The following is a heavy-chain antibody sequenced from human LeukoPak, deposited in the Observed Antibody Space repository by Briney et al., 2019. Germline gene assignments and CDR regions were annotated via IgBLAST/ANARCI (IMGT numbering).Heavy chain of an antibody. CDR1: GFTFDDYA. V-gene: IGHV3-9*01. J-gene: IGHJ6*03. Sequence: GGPLRLSCAASGFTFDDYAMHWVRQAPGKGLEWVSGISWNSGSIGYADSVKGRFTISRDNAKNSLYLQMNSLRAEDTALYYCAKGPVDTAMGNYYYYYMDVWGKGTTVTVSS. CDR2: ISWNSGSI. D-gene: IGHD5-18*01. CDR3: AKGPVDTAMGNYYYYYMDV.